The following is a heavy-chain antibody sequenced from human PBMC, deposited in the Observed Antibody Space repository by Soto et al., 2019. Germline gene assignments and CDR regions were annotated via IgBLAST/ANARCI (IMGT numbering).Heavy chain of an antibody. D-gene: IGHD6-19*01. Sequence: WASVKVSCKASGFTFTSSAVQWVRQARGQRLEWIGWIVVGSGNTNYAQKFQERVTITRDMSTSTAYMELSSLRSEDTAVYYCEADVTRQVAVAGPARGMDVWGQGTTVTVSS. CDR3: EADVTRQVAVAGPARGMDV. CDR2: IVVGSGNT. J-gene: IGHJ6*02. CDR1: GFTFTSSA. V-gene: IGHV1-58*01.